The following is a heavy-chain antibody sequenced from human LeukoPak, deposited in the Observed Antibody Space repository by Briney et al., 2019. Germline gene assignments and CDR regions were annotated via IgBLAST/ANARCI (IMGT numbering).Heavy chain of an antibody. Sequence: SETLSLTCTVSGGSIISYYWSWIRQSAGTGLEWVGRIYITGSTNYNPSLQSRLSMSVDTSKNQFSLRLTSVSAADTAVYYCARFKYYDSTGYSPGYYMDVWGKGITVTVSS. CDR3: ARFKYYDSTGYSPGYYMDV. D-gene: IGHD3-22*01. CDR2: IYITGST. V-gene: IGHV4-4*07. CDR1: GGSIISYY. J-gene: IGHJ6*03.